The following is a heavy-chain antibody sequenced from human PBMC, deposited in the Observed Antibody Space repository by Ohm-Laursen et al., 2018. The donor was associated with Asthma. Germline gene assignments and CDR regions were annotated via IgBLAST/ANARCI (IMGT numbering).Heavy chain of an antibody. J-gene: IGHJ3*02. CDR3: ARRDFSGGDTNAAFDI. V-gene: IGHV3-30-3*01. CDR1: GFTFSSYA. Sequence: SLRLSCAASGFTFSSYAMHWVRQAPGKGLEWVAVISYDGSNKYYADSVKGRFTISRDNSKTTLHLQMNSLRPDDTAVYYCARRDFSGGDTNAAFDIWGQGTMVAVSS. D-gene: IGHD2-21*02. CDR2: ISYDGSNK.